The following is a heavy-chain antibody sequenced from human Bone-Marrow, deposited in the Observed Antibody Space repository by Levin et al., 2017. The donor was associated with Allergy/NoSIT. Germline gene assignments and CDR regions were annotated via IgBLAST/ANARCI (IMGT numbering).Heavy chain of an antibody. CDR1: GGSISSYY. CDR3: ARALYYYGSGSYRSQYNWFDP. V-gene: IGHV4-59*01. Sequence: SQTLSLTCTVSGGSISSYYWSWIRQPPGKGLEWIGYIYYSGSTNYNPSLKSRVTISVDTSKNQFSLKLSSVTAADTAVYYCARALYYYGSGSYRSQYNWFDPWGQGTLVTVSS. CDR2: IYYSGST. D-gene: IGHD3-10*01. J-gene: IGHJ5*02.